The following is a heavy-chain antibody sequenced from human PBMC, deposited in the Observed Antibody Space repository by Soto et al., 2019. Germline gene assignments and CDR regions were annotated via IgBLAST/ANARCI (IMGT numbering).Heavy chain of an antibody. D-gene: IGHD6-6*01. V-gene: IGHV1-2*04. J-gene: IGHJ6*02. CDR2: INPNSGGT. CDR3: ARGTGRQLVRGYYYYYGMDV. CDR1: GYTFTGCY. Sequence: GASVEVSCKASGYTFTGCYRRWVRQAHRQGLEWMGWINPNSGGTNYAQKFQGWVTMTRDTSISTAYMELSRLRSDDTAVYYCARGTGRQLVRGYYYYYGMDVWGQGTTVTVSS.